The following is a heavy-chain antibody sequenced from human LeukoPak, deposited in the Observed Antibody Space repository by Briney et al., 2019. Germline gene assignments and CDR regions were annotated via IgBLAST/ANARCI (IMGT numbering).Heavy chain of an antibody. D-gene: IGHD5-24*01. CDR1: GYTFTGYY. CDR2: IDPNSGGT. V-gene: IGHV1-2*02. Sequence: ASVKVSCKASGYTFTGYYMHWVRQAPGQGLEWMGRIDPNSGGTNYAQKFQGRVTMTRDTSISTAYMELSRLRSDDTAVYYCARMRMATTKPLDYWGQGTLVTVSS. CDR3: ARMRMATTKPLDY. J-gene: IGHJ4*02.